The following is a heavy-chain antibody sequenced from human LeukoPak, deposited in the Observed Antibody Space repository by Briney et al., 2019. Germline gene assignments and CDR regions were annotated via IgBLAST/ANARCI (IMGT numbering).Heavy chain of an antibody. D-gene: IGHD3-22*01. CDR1: GFTFSSYA. V-gene: IGHV3-23*01. J-gene: IGHJ4*02. CDR2: ISGSGGST. CDR3: ARDQDYDSITFGY. Sequence: GGSLRLSCAASGFTFSSYAMSWVRQAPGKGLEWVSAISGSGGSTYYADSVKGRFTISRDNSKNTLYLQMNSLRAEDTAVYYCARDQDYDSITFGYWGQGTLVTVSS.